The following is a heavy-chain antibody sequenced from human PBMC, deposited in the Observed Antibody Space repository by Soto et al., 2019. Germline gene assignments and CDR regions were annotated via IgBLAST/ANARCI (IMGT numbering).Heavy chain of an antibody. Sequence: EVQLVESGGGLVQPGGSLRLSCAASGFTVSTKYMSWVRQAPGKGLEWVSVIYSGGSTFYADSVRGRFTISRDNSKNTVNLEMNSLRAEDTAVYYCARDPWAAGYWGQGTLVTVS. J-gene: IGHJ4*02. CDR2: IYSGGST. CDR1: GFTVSTKY. V-gene: IGHV3-66*01. CDR3: ARDPWAAGY. D-gene: IGHD3-16*01.